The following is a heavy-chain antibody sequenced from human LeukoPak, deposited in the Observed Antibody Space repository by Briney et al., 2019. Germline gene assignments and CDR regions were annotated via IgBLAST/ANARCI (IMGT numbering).Heavy chain of an antibody. J-gene: IGHJ6*02. Sequence: GGSLRLSCAASGFTFSSYGMHWVRQAPGKGLEWVAVIWYDGSNKYYADSVKGRFTISRDNSKNTLYLQMNSLRAEDTAVYYCARDLGYGSGSYYYYYYGMDVWGQGTTVTVPS. CDR2: IWYDGSNK. CDR1: GFTFSSYG. D-gene: IGHD3-10*01. V-gene: IGHV3-33*01. CDR3: ARDLGYGSGSYYYYYYGMDV.